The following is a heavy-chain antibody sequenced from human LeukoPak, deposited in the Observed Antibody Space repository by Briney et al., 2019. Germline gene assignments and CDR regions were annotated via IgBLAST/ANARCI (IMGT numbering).Heavy chain of an antibody. D-gene: IGHD2-2*01. V-gene: IGHV1-2*02. Sequence: ASVKVSCKASGGTFSSYAISWVRQAPGQGLEWMGWINPNSGGTNYAQKFQGRVTMTRDTSISTAYMELSGLRSDDTAVYYCARVGGYCSSTSCYVSARYGDYGYWGQGTLVTVSS. CDR2: INPNSGGT. CDR3: ARVGGYCSSTSCYVSARYGDYGY. CDR1: GGTFSSYA. J-gene: IGHJ4*02.